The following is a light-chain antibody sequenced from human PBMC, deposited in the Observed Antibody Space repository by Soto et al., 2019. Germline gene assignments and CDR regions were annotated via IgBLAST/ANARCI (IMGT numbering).Light chain of an antibody. CDR3: QQYSDWPPIT. CDR1: QSVGTD. V-gene: IGKV3-15*01. Sequence: EIVMTQSPATLSVSPGERVTLSCRASQSVGTDLAWYQQKPGQAPRLLIYDASTGATGTPARFSGSGSGTEFALTISSLQSEYFAIYYCQQYSDWPPITFGQGTRLEIK. J-gene: IGKJ5*01. CDR2: DAS.